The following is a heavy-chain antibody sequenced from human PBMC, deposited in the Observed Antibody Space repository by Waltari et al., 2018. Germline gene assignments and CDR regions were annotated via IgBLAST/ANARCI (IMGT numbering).Heavy chain of an antibody. Sequence: QVQLQQWGAGLLKPSETLSLTCAVYGGSFSGYYWSWIRQPPGKGLEWIGEINHSGSTNYNPSLKSRVTISVDTSKNQLSLKLSSVTAADTAVYYGVRGRRDRVGRHFDYWGQGTLVTVSS. CDR3: VRGRRDRVGRHFDY. V-gene: IGHV4-34*01. D-gene: IGHD3-10*01. CDR1: GGSFSGYY. J-gene: IGHJ4*02. CDR2: INHSGST.